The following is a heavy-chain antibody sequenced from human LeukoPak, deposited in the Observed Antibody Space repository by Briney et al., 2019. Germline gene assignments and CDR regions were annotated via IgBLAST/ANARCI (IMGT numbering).Heavy chain of an antibody. CDR3: ARDRGYSYGLDY. J-gene: IGHJ4*02. CDR2: ISSSSSYI. CDR1: GFTFSSYS. D-gene: IGHD5-18*01. V-gene: IGHV3-21*01. Sequence: GGSLRLSCAASGFTFSSYSMNWVRQAPGKGLEWVSSISSSSSYIYYADSVKGRFTISRDNAKNSLYLQMNSLRAEDTAVYYCARDRGYSYGLDYWGQGTPVTVSS.